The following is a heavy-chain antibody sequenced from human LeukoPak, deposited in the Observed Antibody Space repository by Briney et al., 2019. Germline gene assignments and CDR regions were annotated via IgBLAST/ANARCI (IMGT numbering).Heavy chain of an antibody. CDR3: ARERDSRPVMVRGVLGNWFDP. V-gene: IGHV1-18*01. D-gene: IGHD3-10*01. CDR2: ISAYNGNT. J-gene: IGHJ5*02. Sequence: ASVNVSCKASGYTFTSYGISWVRQAPGQGLEWMGWISAYNGNTNYAQKLQGRVTMTTDTSTSTAYMELRSLRSDDTAVYYCARERDSRPVMVRGVLGNWFDPWGQGTLVTVSS. CDR1: GYTFTSYG.